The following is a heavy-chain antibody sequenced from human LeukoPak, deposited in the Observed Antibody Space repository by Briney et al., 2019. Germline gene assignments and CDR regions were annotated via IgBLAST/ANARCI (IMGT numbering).Heavy chain of an antibody. D-gene: IGHD6-6*01. J-gene: IGHJ4*02. CDR1: GYTFTSYY. CDR2: INPSGGST. CDR3: ARENAAARRGDYFDY. V-gene: IGHV1-46*01. Sequence: ASVKVSCKASGYTFTSYYMHWVRQAPGQGLEWMGIINPSGGSTSYAQKFQGRVTMTRDMSTSTVYMELSSLRSEDTAVYYCARENAAARRGDYFDYWGQGTLATVSS.